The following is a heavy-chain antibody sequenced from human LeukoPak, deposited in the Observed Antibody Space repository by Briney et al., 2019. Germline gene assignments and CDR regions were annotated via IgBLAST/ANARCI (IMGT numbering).Heavy chain of an antibody. J-gene: IGHJ4*02. CDR3: ARDVGKGYFDY. CDR2: IREDGSVK. Sequence: GGSLRLSCADSGFTFGNAWMSWVRQAPGKGLEWVANIREDGSVKNYEDSVKGRFTISRDNAANSVSLLLNSLRAEDTAVYYCARDVGKGYFDYWGQGTLVTVSS. V-gene: IGHV3-7*01. CDR1: GFTFGNAW.